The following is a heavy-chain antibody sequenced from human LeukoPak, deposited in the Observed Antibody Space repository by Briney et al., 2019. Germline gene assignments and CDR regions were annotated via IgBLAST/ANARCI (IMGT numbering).Heavy chain of an antibody. CDR1: GFTFSSYA. D-gene: IGHD3-3*01. V-gene: IGHV3-30-3*01. J-gene: IGHJ4*02. CDR3: ARVGRGYDFWSGYPYYFDS. Sequence: QPGRSLRLSCAASGFTFSSYAMHWVRQAPGKGLEWVAVISYDGSNKYYADSVKGRFTISRDNSKNTLYLQMNSLRAEDTAVYYCARVGRGYDFWSGYPYYFDSWGQGTLVTVSS. CDR2: ISYDGSNK.